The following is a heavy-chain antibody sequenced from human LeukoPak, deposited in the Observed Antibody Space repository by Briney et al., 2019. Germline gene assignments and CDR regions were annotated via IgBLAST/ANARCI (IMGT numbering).Heavy chain of an antibody. J-gene: IGHJ3*02. CDR3: AKDMITFGGVIVKGDAFDI. Sequence: GGSLRLSCAASGFTVSSNYMSWVRQAPGKGLEWVSAISGSGGSTYYADSVKGRFTISRDNSKNTLYLQMNSLRAEDTAVYYCAKDMITFGGVIVKGDAFDIWGQGTMVTVSS. V-gene: IGHV3-23*01. CDR1: GFTVSSNY. D-gene: IGHD3-16*02. CDR2: ISGSGGST.